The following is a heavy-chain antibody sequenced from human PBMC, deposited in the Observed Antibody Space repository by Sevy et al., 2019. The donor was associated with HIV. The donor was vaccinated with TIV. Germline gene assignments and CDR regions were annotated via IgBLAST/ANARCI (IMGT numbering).Heavy chain of an antibody. D-gene: IGHD3-3*01. CDR2: IYYSGST. CDR1: GGSISSYY. Sequence: SETLSLTCTVSGGSISSYYWSWIRQPPGKGLEWIGYIYYSGSTNYNPSLKSRVTISVDTSKNQFSLKLSSVTAADTAVYYCARDRVTIFGVATYYYGMDVWGQGTTVTVSS. V-gene: IGHV4-59*01. J-gene: IGHJ6*02. CDR3: ARDRVTIFGVATYYYGMDV.